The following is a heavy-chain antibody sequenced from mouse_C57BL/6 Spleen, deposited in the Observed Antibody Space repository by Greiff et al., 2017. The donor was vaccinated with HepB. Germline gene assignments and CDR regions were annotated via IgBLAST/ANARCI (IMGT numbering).Heavy chain of an antibody. D-gene: IGHD2-4*01. J-gene: IGHJ1*03. Sequence: EVQLQQSGPELVKPGASVKIPCKASGYTFTDYNMDWVKQSHGKSLEWIGDINPNNGGTIYNQKFKGKATLTVDKSSSTAYMELRSLTSEDTAVYYCARSGIYYDYDGYFDVWGTGTTVTVSS. CDR3: ARSGIYYDYDGYFDV. CDR1: GYTFTDYN. V-gene: IGHV1-18*01. CDR2: INPNNGGT.